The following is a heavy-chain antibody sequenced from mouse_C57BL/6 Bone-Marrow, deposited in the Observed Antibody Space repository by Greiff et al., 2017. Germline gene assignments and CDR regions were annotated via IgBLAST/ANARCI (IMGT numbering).Heavy chain of an antibody. CDR2: ITHSGET. J-gene: IGHJ2*01. V-gene: IGHV12-3*01. D-gene: IGHD4-1*01. CDR1: RFPISSGYY. Sequence: QLQESGPCLVKPSQSLFLTCSITRFPISSGYYWIWIRQSPGKPLEWMGYITHSGETFCNPSLPSPISITRETSKNQFFLQLNAVTTEDTARYGCAGDRLGRGYFDYRGQGTTLTVSS. CDR3: AGDRLGRGYFDY.